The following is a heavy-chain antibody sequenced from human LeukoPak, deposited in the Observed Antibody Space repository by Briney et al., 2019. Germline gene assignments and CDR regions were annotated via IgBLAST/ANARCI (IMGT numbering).Heavy chain of an antibody. V-gene: IGHV4-39*01. CDR1: GGSISSSRYY. J-gene: IGHJ4*02. CDR2: IYYSGST. Sequence: SETLSLTCTVSGGSISSSRYYWGWIRQPPGKELEWIGSIYYSGSTYYNPSLKSRVTISVDTSKNQFSLKLSSVTAADTAVYYCARRSYSSGFRYWGQGTLVTVSS. CDR3: ARRSYSSGFRY. D-gene: IGHD6-19*01.